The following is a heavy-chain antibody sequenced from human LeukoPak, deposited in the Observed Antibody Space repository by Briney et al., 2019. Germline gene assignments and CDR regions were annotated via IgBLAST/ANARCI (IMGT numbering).Heavy chain of an antibody. V-gene: IGHV3-23*01. CDR1: GFTFSSYA. Sequence: PGGSLRLSCAASGFTFSSYAMSWVRQAPGKGLEWVSAISGSGGSTYYADSVKGRFTISRDNSKNTLYLQMNSLRAEDTAVYYCARGNGPLLVAHHFDYWGQGTLVTVSS. D-gene: IGHD2-8*02. CDR3: ARGNGPLLVAHHFDY. CDR2: ISGSGGST. J-gene: IGHJ4*02.